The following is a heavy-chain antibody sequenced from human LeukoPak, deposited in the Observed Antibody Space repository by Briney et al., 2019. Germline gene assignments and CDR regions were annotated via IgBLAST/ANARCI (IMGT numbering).Heavy chain of an antibody. J-gene: IGHJ6*03. V-gene: IGHV3-30*04. Sequence: QTGGSLRLSCAASGFTFSSYAMHWGRQAPGKGLEWVAVISYDGSNKYYADSVKGRFTISRDNSKNTLYLQMNSLRAEDTAVYYCARDGLGSGWADYYYYYYMDVWGKGTTVTVSS. CDR3: ARDGLGSGWADYYYYYYMDV. CDR1: GFTFSSYA. CDR2: ISYDGSNK. D-gene: IGHD6-19*01.